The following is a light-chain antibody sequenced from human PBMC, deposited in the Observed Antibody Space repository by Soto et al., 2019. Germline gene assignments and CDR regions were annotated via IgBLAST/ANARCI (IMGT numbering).Light chain of an antibody. CDR3: QQYNNWPKM. CDR1: QSVSDN. Sequence: EIVMTQSPATVSVSPGERATLSCRASQSVSDNLAWYQQKPGQAPRLLIYRASSRATGIPARFSGSGSGTEFTLTISSLQSEDFAVYYCQQYNNWPKMFGQGTKVDI. J-gene: IGKJ1*01. CDR2: RAS. V-gene: IGKV3-15*01.